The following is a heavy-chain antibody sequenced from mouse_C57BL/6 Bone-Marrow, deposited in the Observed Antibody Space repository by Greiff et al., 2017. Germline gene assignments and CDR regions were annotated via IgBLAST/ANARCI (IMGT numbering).Heavy chain of an antibody. D-gene: IGHD3-1*01. V-gene: IGHV1-82*01. Sequence: QVQLQQSGPELVKPGASVKISCKASGYAISSSWMNWVKQRPGKGLEWIGRIYPGDGDTNYTGKFKGKATLTADKSSSTAYMQLSSLTSEDSAVYFGAREIGKDWYFDVWGTGTTVTVSS. CDR3: AREIGKDWYFDV. CDR1: GYAISSSW. CDR2: IYPGDGDT. J-gene: IGHJ1*03.